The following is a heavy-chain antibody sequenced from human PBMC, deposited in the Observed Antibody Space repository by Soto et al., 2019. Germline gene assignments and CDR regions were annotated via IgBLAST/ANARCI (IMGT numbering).Heavy chain of an antibody. CDR3: ARDREGPYYYYMDV. CDR1: GGSIRSYY. J-gene: IGHJ6*03. V-gene: IGHV4-59*01. CDR2: IYYTGST. Sequence: SETLSLTCTVSGGSIRSYYWSWIRQPPGKGLEWIGYIYYTGSTNYNPSLKSRVTISVDTSKNQFSLKLSSVTAADTAVYYCARDREGPYYYYMDVWGKGTTVNVSS.